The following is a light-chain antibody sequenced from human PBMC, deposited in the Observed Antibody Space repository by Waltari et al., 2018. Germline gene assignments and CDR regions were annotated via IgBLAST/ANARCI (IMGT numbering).Light chain of an antibody. V-gene: IGLV2-11*01. CDR1: TSDVGGYYY. J-gene: IGLJ3*02. CDR3: CSYAGSYTWV. CDR2: CVS. Sequence: SALPPPRAVSGEPGQSVTISCTGHTSDVGGYYYAAWYQQHPGEATKLIIYCVSKRPSGVPDRFSGSNSGNTASLTISGLQAEDEADYYCCSYAGSYTWVFGGGTKLTVL.